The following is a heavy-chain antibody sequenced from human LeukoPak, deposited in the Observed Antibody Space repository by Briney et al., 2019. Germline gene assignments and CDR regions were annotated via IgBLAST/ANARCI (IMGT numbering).Heavy chain of an antibody. J-gene: IGHJ5*02. D-gene: IGHD6-13*01. CDR1: GYTFTNYY. CDR2: INPSGGST. V-gene: IGHV1-46*01. Sequence: ASVKVSCKASGYTFTNYYIHWGRQAPGQGLEWMGIINPSGGSTTYAQKFQGRVTMTRDTSTRTVYMELRSLRSEDTAVYYCARSPHGSSLNWFDPWGQGTLVTVSS. CDR3: ARSPHGSSLNWFDP.